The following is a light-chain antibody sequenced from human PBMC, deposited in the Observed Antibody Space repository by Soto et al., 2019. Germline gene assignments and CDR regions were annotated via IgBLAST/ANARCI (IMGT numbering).Light chain of an antibody. CDR2: EVS. J-gene: IGLJ3*02. V-gene: IGLV2-23*02. CDR1: SSDVGRYNL. CDR3: CSYAGTSTYVL. Sequence: QSVLTQPASVSGSPGQPITISCAGTSSDVGRYNLVSWYQHHPGTAPKLMIYEVSKRPSGVSDRFSGSKSGNTASLTISGLQAEDEADYYCCSYAGTSTYVLFGGGTKLTVL.